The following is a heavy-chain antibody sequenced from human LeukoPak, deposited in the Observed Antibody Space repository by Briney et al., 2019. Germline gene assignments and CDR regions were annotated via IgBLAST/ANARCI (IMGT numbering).Heavy chain of an antibody. V-gene: IGHV4-4*07. CDR2: IYTSGST. CDR3: VRDVYYYDSSGYYPDY. D-gene: IGHD3-22*01. Sequence: NASETLSLTCTVSGGSISSYYWSWIRQPAGKGLEWIGRIYTSGSTNYNPSLKSRVTMSVDTSKNQFSLKLSSVTAADTAVYYCVRDVYYYDSSGYYPDYWGQGTLVTVSS. CDR1: GGSISSYY. J-gene: IGHJ4*02.